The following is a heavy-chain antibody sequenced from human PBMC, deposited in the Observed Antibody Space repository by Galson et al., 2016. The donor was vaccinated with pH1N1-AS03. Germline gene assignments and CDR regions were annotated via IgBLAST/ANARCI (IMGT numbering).Heavy chain of an antibody. J-gene: IGHJ4*02. CDR3: AKDRGHSSGWYPAFYFDS. Sequence: SLRLSCAASGFTFANTAMNWVRQAPGKGLAWVAAVSGNGGSEYYADSVKARFTISRDNSKNTLFLQMNNLSAEDPAVYYCAKDRGHSSGWYPAFYFDSWGQGTQVTVSS. V-gene: IGHV3-23*01. D-gene: IGHD6-19*01. CDR1: GFTFANTA. CDR2: VSGNGGSE.